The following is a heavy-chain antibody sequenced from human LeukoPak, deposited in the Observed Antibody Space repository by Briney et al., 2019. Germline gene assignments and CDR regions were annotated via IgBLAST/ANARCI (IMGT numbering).Heavy chain of an antibody. CDR3: ARGALDFDY. Sequence: GGSLRPSCAASGFTFSSYSMNWVRQAPGKGLEWVSYISSSSSTIYYADSVKGRFTISRDNAKNSLYLHMNSLKDEDTAVYYCARGALDFDYWGQGTLVTVSS. CDR1: GFTFSSYS. J-gene: IGHJ4*02. CDR2: ISSSSSTI. D-gene: IGHD3-3*01. V-gene: IGHV3-48*02.